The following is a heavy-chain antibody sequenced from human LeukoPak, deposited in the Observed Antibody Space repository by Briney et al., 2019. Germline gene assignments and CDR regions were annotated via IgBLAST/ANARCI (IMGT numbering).Heavy chain of an antibody. D-gene: IGHD2-15*01. CDR3: AKSAGGYYYYGMDI. J-gene: IGHJ6*02. Sequence: GGSLRLSCAASGFIFSSYGMHWVRQAPGKGLEWVAVIWYDGSNKYYADSVKGRFTISRDNSKNTLYLQMNSLRAEDTAVYYCAKSAGGYYYYGMDIWGQGTTVTVSS. CDR1: GFIFSSYG. V-gene: IGHV3-30*02. CDR2: IWYDGSNK.